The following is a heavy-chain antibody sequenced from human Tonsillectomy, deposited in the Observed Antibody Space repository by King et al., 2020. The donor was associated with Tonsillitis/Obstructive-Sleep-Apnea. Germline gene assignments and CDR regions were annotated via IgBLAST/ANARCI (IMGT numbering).Heavy chain of an antibody. D-gene: IGHD3-22*01. V-gene: IGHV1-18*01. J-gene: IGHJ4*02. CDR1: GYTFTNYG. CDR2: ISAHNGHT. CDR3: ARDSMSHYYDSSAYYTFNY. Sequence: HVQLVESGAEVKKPGASVKVSCKASGYTFTNYGISWVLQAPGQGLEWMAWISAHNGHTNYAQKFQGRVTMTTDASTSTAYMELRSLRSDDTAVYYCARDSMSHYYDSSAYYTFNYWGQGTLVTVSS.